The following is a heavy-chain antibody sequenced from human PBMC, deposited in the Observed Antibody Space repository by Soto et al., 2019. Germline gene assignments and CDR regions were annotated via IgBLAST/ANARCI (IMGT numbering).Heavy chain of an antibody. Sequence: QLQLQESGPGLVKPSETLSLTCTVSGGSISSSSYYWGWIRQPPGKGLEWIGSIYYSGSTYYTPSLKSRVTMTVNTSRNQFSLKLSSVTAADTAVYYCARQIDHSVGDWGQVTLVTVSS. CDR3: ARQIDHSVGD. D-gene: IGHD2-15*01. J-gene: IGHJ4*02. CDR1: GGSISSSSYY. V-gene: IGHV4-39*01. CDR2: IYYSGST.